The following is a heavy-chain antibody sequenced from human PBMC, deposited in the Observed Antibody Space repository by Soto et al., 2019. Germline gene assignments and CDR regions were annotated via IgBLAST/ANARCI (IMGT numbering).Heavy chain of an antibody. CDR3: VRSRVRGVEFFDY. J-gene: IGHJ4*02. CDR2: ISYDGSTT. V-gene: IGHV3-48*02. Sequence: EVQLVESGGGVVHPGGSLRLSCEASGFVFRTYSMNWVRQAPGKGLEWVSYISYDGSTTYYADSVKGRFSISRDSAKNSLHLQMNSLRDEDTAVYYCVRSRVRGVEFFDYWGQGTLVTVPS. CDR1: GFVFRTYS. D-gene: IGHD3-10*01.